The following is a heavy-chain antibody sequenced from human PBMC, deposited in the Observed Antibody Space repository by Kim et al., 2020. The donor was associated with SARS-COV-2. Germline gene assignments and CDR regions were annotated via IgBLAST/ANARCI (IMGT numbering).Heavy chain of an antibody. CDR1: GGSISSSSYY. CDR2: IYYSGST. J-gene: IGHJ4*02. V-gene: IGHV4-39*01. CDR3: ARHATEPSYYYYDSSGYYFFDY. Sequence: SETLSLTCTVSGGSISSSSYYWGWIRQPPGKGLEWIGSIYYSGSTYYNPSLKSRVTISVDTSKNQFSLKLSSVTAADTAVYYCARHATEPSYYYYDSSGYYFFDYWGQGTLVTVSS. D-gene: IGHD3-22*01.